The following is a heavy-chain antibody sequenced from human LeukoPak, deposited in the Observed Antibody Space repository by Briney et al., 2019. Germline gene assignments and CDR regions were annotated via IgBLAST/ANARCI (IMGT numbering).Heavy chain of an antibody. Sequence: KTSETLSLTCTVSGGSISSSSYYWGWIRQPPGKGLEWIGSIYYSGITYYNPSLKSRVTISVDTSKNHFSLKLNSVTAADTAVYYCARVTGTTDYWGQGTLVTVSS. V-gene: IGHV4-39*07. D-gene: IGHD1-7*01. CDR1: GGSISSSSYY. J-gene: IGHJ4*02. CDR2: IYYSGIT. CDR3: ARVTGTTDY.